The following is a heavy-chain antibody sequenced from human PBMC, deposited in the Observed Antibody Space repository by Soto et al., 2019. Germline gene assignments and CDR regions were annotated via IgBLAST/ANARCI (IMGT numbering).Heavy chain of an antibody. CDR2: ISGSGGST. J-gene: IGHJ6*02. V-gene: IGHV3-23*01. D-gene: IGHD6-19*01. CDR1: GFTFSSYA. CDR3: AKSAVARQYYYYGMDV. Sequence: PGGSLRLSCGASGFTFSSYAISWVRQAPGKGLEWVSAISGSGGSTYYADSVKGRFTISRDNSKNTLYLQMNSLRAEDTAVYYCAKSAVARQYYYYGMDVWGQGTTVTVYS.